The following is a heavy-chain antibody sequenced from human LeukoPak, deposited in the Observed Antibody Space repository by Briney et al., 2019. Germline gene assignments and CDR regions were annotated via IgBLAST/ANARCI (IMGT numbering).Heavy chain of an antibody. D-gene: IGHD5-12*01. CDR3: AKASYGYSGYLI. CDR1: GFTFSSYG. Sequence: GGSLRLSCAASGFTFSSYGMHWVRQAPGKGLEWVAVISYDGSNKYYADSVKGRFTISRDNSKNTLYLQMNSLRAEDTAVYYCAKASYGYSGYLIWGQGTMVTVSS. CDR2: ISYDGSNK. J-gene: IGHJ3*02. V-gene: IGHV3-30*18.